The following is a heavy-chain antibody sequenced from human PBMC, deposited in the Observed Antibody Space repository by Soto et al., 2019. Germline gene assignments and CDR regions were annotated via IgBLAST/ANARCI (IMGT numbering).Heavy chain of an antibody. CDR2: ISGCGGST. CDR1: GFTFSSYA. J-gene: IGHJ4*02. Sequence: VSLRLSCSASGFTFSSYAMSWVRQATGKGLEWVSAISGCGGSTYYADSVKGRFTISRDNSKNTLYLQMKSLRAEDTAVYYCAKERPTYYYDSSLGVFDYWGQGT. CDR3: AKERPTYYYDSSLGVFDY. D-gene: IGHD3-22*01. V-gene: IGHV3-23*01.